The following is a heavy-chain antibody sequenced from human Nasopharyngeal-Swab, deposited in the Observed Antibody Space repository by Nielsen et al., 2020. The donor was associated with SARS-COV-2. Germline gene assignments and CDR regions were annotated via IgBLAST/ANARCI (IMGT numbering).Heavy chain of an antibody. J-gene: IGHJ4*02. Sequence: ASVKVSCKASGYTFTSYGISWVRQAPGQGLEWMGWIIAYNGNTNYAQKLQGRVTMTTDTSTSTAYMELRSLRSDDTAVYYCARERGEYNWNAADYWGQGTLVTVSS. CDR3: ARERGEYNWNAADY. V-gene: IGHV1-18*04. CDR1: GYTFTSYG. CDR2: IIAYNGNT. D-gene: IGHD1-1*01.